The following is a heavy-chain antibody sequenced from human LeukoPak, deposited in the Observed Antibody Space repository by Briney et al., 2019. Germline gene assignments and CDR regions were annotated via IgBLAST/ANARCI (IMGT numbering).Heavy chain of an antibody. J-gene: IGHJ4*02. CDR1: GGSNSSYY. Sequence: PSETLSLTCTVSGGSNSSYYWSWIRQPPGKQLEWIGYIYTSGSTNYNPSLKSRVTISVDTSKNQFSLKLSSVTAADTAVYYCARLLGHYYDYWGQGTLVTVSS. V-gene: IGHV4-4*09. CDR2: IYTSGST. CDR3: ARLLGHYYDY. D-gene: IGHD3-10*01.